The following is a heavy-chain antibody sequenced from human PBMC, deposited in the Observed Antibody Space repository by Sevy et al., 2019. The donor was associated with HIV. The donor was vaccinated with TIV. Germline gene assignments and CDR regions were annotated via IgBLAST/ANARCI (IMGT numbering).Heavy chain of an antibody. D-gene: IGHD5-12*01. V-gene: IGHV4-59*01. CDR3: ARGRWLQSLSRYYYYYMDV. Sequence: SETLSLTCTVSGGSISSYYWSWIRQPPGKGLEWIGYIYYSGSTNYNPSLKSRVTISVDTSKNQFSRKLSSVTAADTAVYYCARGRWLQSLSRYYYYYMDVWGKGTTVTVSS. J-gene: IGHJ6*03. CDR2: IYYSGST. CDR1: GGSISSYY.